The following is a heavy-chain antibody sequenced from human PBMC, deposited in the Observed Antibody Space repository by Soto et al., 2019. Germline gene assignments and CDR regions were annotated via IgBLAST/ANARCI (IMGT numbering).Heavy chain of an antibody. V-gene: IGHV4-59*08. CDR1: GGSSDTYY. CDR3: ARLGGYYQAFDQ. CDR2: IYYSGST. D-gene: IGHD3-22*01. Sequence: LQTLCLRWSVSGGSSDTYYWSCFLQHPGKGLEWIGYIYYSGSTTYNPSLKSRVTISVDTSKNQFSLKLNSVTAADTAVYYCARLGGYYQAFDQWGQGSPVTVTS. J-gene: IGHJ4*02.